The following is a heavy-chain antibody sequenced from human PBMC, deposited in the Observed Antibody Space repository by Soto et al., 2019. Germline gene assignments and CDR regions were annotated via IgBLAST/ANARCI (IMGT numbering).Heavy chain of an antibody. CDR1: GFTFSSFA. CDR3: ARVIGRAYAFAY. CDR2: ITSNGGST. V-gene: IGHV3-64*01. D-gene: IGHD3-22*01. J-gene: IGHJ4*02. Sequence: EVQLVESGGGLIQPGGSLRLSCAASGFTFSSFAMHWVRQAPGQGLEDVSAITSNGGSTFYANSVKGRFTISRYNSKNTLSLQMGSLRAEDMAVYYCARVIGRAYAFAYWGQGTLVTVSS.